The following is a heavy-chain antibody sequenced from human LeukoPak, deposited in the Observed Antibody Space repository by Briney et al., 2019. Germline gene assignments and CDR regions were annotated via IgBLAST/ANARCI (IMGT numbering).Heavy chain of an antibody. Sequence: SQTLSLTCTVSDGSISSGGYYWSWIRQHPGKGLEWIGYIYYSGSTYYNPSLKSRVTISVDTSKNQFSLKLSSVTAADTAVYYCARASPRTPYYYGSGSYYHDYWGQGTLVTVSS. V-gene: IGHV4-31*03. CDR3: ARASPRTPYYYGSGSYYHDY. J-gene: IGHJ4*02. CDR1: DGSISSGGYY. D-gene: IGHD3-10*01. CDR2: IYYSGST.